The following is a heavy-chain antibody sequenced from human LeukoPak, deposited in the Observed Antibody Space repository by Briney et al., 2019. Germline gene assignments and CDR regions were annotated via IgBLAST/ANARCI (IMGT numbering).Heavy chain of an antibody. CDR1: GGSISSYY. D-gene: IGHD3-22*01. CDR2: ILLNGGT. Sequence: AGTLSLTCNVSGGSISSYYWSWIRQPPGKGLEWLGYILLNGGTNINPSLKSRVTISIDTSKNQFFLNLSSVTAADTAVYYCAGGDYYDSSRYYRTWGQGTLVTLSS. V-gene: IGHV4-59*01. CDR3: AGGDYYDSSRYYRT. J-gene: IGHJ5*02.